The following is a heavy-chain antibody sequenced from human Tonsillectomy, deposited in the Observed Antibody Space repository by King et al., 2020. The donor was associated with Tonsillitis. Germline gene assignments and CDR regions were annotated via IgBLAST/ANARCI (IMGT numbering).Heavy chain of an antibody. CDR2: INNSGST. CDR3: SSDPRGSPRNTFDI. Sequence: VQLQQWGAGLLKPSETLSLTCAVYVGSFSGYYWSWIRQPPRKGLEWIAEINNSGSTNYNPSLKSRVTISVGPSKNQFSLKLNSMTAADTAVYYCSSDPRGSPRNTFDIWGRGTMVTVSS. CDR1: VGSFSGYY. V-gene: IGHV4-34*01. J-gene: IGHJ3*02. D-gene: IGHD5-12*01.